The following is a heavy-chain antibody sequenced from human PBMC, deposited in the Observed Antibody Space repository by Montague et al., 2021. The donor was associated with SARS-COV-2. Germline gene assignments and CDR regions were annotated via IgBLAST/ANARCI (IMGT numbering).Heavy chain of an antibody. CDR2: IRKDGSDK. CDR3: TRDRDYGDYLNWFNP. V-gene: IGHV3-7*01. D-gene: IGHD4-17*01. CDR1: GGSFSGSY. Sequence: ETLSLTCAVYGGSFSGSYWSWIRLAPGKGLEWVANIRKDGSDKYYLDSVRGRFTIFRDNAKNSLYVQMNSLTAADTGVYYCTRDRDYGDYLNWFNPWGQGTLVTVSS. J-gene: IGHJ5*02.